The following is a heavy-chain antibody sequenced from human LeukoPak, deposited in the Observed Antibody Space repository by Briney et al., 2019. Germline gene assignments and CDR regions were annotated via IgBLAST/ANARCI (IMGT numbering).Heavy chain of an antibody. J-gene: IGHJ4*02. CDR2: INPSAGTT. CDR3: ARGPTTDLDY. Sequence: ASVKVSCKASGYTFTSYYMHWVRQAPGQGLEWMGIINPSAGTTTYAQKFQGRVTMTRDTSTSTVYMELSSLRSEDTAVYYCARGPTTDLDYRGQGTLVTVCS. CDR1: GYTFTSYY. D-gene: IGHD4-17*01. V-gene: IGHV1-46*01.